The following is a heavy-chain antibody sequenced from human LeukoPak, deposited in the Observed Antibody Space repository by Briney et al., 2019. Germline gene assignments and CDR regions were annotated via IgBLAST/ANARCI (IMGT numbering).Heavy chain of an antibody. Sequence: ASVKVSCKASGYTFTGYYMHWVRQAPGQGLEWMGWINPNTGGTNYAQKFQGRVTMTRDTSISTAYMELSRLRSDDTAVYYCARELCKPRLTTKAQPYYYYGMDVWGQGTTVTVSS. D-gene: IGHD4/OR15-4a*01. CDR1: GYTFTGYY. CDR3: ARELCKPRLTTKAQPYYYYGMDV. CDR2: INPNTGGT. J-gene: IGHJ6*02. V-gene: IGHV1-2*02.